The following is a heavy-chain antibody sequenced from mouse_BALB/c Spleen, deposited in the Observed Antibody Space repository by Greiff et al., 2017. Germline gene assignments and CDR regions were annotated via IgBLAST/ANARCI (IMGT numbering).Heavy chain of an antibody. J-gene: IGHJ3*01. CDR1: GFSLTSYG. V-gene: IGHV2-2*02. Sequence: QVQLQQSGPGLVQPSQSLSITCTASGFSLTSYGVHWVRQSPGKGLEWLGVIWSGGSTDYNAAFISRLSISKDNSKSQVFFKMNSLQANDTAIYYCARKAYYGNYGFAYWGQGTLVTVSA. CDR2: IWSGGST. D-gene: IGHD2-10*01. CDR3: ARKAYYGNYGFAY.